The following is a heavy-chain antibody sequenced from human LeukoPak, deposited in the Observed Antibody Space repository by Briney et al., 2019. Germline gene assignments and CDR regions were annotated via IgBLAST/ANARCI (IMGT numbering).Heavy chain of an antibody. CDR2: FDPEDGET. CDR3: GTRPLWFGELSRDY. CDR1: GYTLSELS. V-gene: IGHV1-24*01. D-gene: IGHD3-10*01. J-gene: IGHJ4*02. Sequence: ASVKVSCKVSGYTLSELSMHWVRQAPGKGLEWMGGFDPEDGETIYAQKFQGRVTMTEDTSTDTAYMGLSSLRSEDTAVYYCGTRPLWFGELSRDYWGQGTLVTVSS.